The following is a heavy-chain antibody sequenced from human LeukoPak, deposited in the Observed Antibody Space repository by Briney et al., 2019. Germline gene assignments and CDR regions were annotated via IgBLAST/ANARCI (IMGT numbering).Heavy chain of an antibody. CDR1: GGPFSGYY. CDR3: ARGLDYDILTGYYDGAFDI. D-gene: IGHD3-9*01. J-gene: IGHJ3*02. Sequence: PSETLSLTCAVYGGPFSGYYWSWIRQPPGKGLEWIGEINHSGSTNYNPSLKSRVTISVDPSKNQFSLKLSSVTAADTAVYYCARGLDYDILTGYYDGAFDIWGQGTMVTVSS. V-gene: IGHV4-34*01. CDR2: INHSGST.